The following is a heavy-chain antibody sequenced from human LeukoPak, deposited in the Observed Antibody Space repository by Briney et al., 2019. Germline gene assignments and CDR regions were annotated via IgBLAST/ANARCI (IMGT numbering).Heavy chain of an antibody. V-gene: IGHV1-2*04. CDR1: GYTFTGYY. J-gene: IGHJ6*02. CDR2: INPNSGGT. CDR3: AREIYDSSGYYPNYYYYYGMDV. Sequence: ASVKVSCKASGYTFTGYYMHWVRQAPGQGLEWMGWINPNSGGTNYAQKFQGWVTMTRDTSISTAYMELSRLRSEDTAVYYCAREIYDSSGYYPNYYYYYGMDVWGQGTTVTVSS. D-gene: IGHD3-22*01.